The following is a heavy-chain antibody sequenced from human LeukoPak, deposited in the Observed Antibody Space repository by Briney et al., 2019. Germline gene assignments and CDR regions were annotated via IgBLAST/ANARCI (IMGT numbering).Heavy chain of an antibody. CDR2: IRGGGVTT. D-gene: IGHD6-13*01. CDR3: AKESTTVAGAWGYLDF. Sequence: GGSLRLSCAASGFTFSNYAMSWVRQAPGKGLEWVSAIRGGGVTTYYPDSVKGRFTISRDNSKNTLYLQINSLRVEVTAVYYCAKESTTVAGAWGYLDFWGQGALVTVSS. V-gene: IGHV3-23*01. J-gene: IGHJ4*02. CDR1: GFTFSNYA.